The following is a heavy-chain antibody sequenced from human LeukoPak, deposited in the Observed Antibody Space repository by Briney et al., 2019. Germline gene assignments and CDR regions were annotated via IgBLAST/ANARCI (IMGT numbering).Heavy chain of an antibody. Sequence: GGSLRLSCAASGFTFDDYAMHWVRQAPGKGLEWVSLISGDGGSTYYADSVKGRFTISRDNSKNSLYLQVNSLRTEDTALYYCAKYPSGYDSEGYWGQGTLVTVSS. J-gene: IGHJ4*02. D-gene: IGHD5-12*01. CDR3: AKYPSGYDSEGY. V-gene: IGHV3-43*02. CDR1: GFTFDDYA. CDR2: ISGDGGST.